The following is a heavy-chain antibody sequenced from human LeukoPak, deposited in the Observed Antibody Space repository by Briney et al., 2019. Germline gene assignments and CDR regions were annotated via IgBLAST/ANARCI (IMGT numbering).Heavy chain of an antibody. V-gene: IGHV1-2*02. D-gene: IGHD2-15*01. CDR3: ARGDDIVPDY. J-gene: IGHJ4*02. CDR1: GYTFTGYY. Sequence: GSVNVSCKASGYTFTGYYMHWVRQAPGQGLEWMGWMKHDGTEYAQKFHGRVTMTRDTSISTAYRELSRLRSVDTAVYYCARGDDIVPDYWGQGTLVTVSS. CDR2: MKHDGT.